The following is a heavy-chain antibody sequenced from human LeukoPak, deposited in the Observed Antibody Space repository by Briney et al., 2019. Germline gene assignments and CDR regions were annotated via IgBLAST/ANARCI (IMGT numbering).Heavy chain of an antibody. CDR3: ARDRCSSASCLEDFDY. J-gene: IGHJ4*02. V-gene: IGHV3-21*01. D-gene: IGHD2-2*01. CDR2: ISSSSSYI. Sequence: GGSLRLSCAASGFTFSSYSMNWVRQAPGKGLEWVSSISSSSSYIYYADSVKGRFTISRDNAKNSLYLQMNSLRAEDTAVYYCARDRCSSASCLEDFDYWGQGTLVTVSS. CDR1: GFTFSSYS.